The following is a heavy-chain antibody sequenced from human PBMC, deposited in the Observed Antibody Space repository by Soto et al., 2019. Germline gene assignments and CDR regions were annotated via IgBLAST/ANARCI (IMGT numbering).Heavy chain of an antibody. CDR2: IIPIFGTA. V-gene: IGHV1-69*06. Sequence: QVQLVQSGAEVKKPGSSVKVSCKASGGTFSSYAISWVRQAPGQGLEWMGGIIPIFGTANYAQKFQGRVTITADKSTSTAYMELSSLRSEDTAVYYCARDIRYCSSTSCYSWFDPWSQGTLVTVSS. CDR3: ARDIRYCSSTSCYSWFDP. CDR1: GGTFSSYA. J-gene: IGHJ5*02. D-gene: IGHD2-2*01.